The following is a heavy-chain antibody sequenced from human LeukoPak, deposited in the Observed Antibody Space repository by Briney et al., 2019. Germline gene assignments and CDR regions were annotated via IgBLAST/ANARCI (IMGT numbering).Heavy chain of an antibody. D-gene: IGHD7-27*01. CDR2: ISPSSGGT. J-gene: IGHJ4*02. CDR1: GYTFTDYY. Sequence: GASVKVSCKASGYTFTDYYVHWVRQAPGHGLEWMGWISPSSGGTNYAQKFQGRVTMTRDTSISTAYMELSSLRSDDTAVYYCARGWGFGSIDYWGQGTLVTVSS. CDR3: ARGWGFGSIDY. V-gene: IGHV1-2*02.